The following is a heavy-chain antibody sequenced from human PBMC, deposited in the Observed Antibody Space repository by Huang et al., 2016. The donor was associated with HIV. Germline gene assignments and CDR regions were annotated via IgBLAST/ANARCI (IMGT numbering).Heavy chain of an antibody. V-gene: IGHV1-18*01. J-gene: IGHJ5*02. Sequence: QVQLVQSGPEMKKPGASVNVSCQASGYTFFTYSFSWVRQAPGQGLGWMGLVRTYNGHTNYAQKVQGILTLTTDVSTSSAYMELKNLGSDDTAVYYCARFRGPQVTLNWLDPWGQGTLVTVSS. CDR1: GYTFFTYS. CDR3: ARFRGPQVTLNWLDP. D-gene: IGHD3-10*01. CDR2: VRTYNGHT.